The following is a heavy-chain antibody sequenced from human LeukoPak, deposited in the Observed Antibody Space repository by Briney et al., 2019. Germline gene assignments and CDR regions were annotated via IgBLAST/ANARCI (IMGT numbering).Heavy chain of an antibody. J-gene: IGHJ6*03. CDR2: INPNSGGT. CDR1: GYTFTGYY. Sequence: ASVKVSCKASGYTFTGYYMHWVRQAPGQGLEWMGWINPNSGGTNYAQKFQGRVTMTRDTSISTAYMELSRLRSDDTAVYYCARGLLWFGEFAGYYYMDVWGKGTTVTISS. D-gene: IGHD3-10*01. CDR3: ARGLLWFGEFAGYYYMDV. V-gene: IGHV1-2*02.